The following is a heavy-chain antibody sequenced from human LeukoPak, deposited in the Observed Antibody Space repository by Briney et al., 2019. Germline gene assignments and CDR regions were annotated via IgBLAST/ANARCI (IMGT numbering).Heavy chain of an antibody. J-gene: IGHJ4*02. CDR3: ARDPISSSWYNYFDY. D-gene: IGHD6-13*01. Sequence: GGSLRLSCAASGFTFSDYYMSWIRQAPGKGLEWVSYISSSGSTIYYADSVKGRFTISRDNAKNSLYLQMNSLRAEDTAVYYCARDPISSSWYNYFDYWGQGTLVTVSS. CDR2: ISSSGSTI. CDR1: GFTFSDYY. V-gene: IGHV3-11*01.